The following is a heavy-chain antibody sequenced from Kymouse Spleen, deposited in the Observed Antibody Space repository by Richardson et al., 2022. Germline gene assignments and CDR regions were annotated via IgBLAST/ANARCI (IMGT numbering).Heavy chain of an antibody. Sequence: EVQLVESGGGLVQPGGSLRLSCAASGFTFSDHYMDWVRQAPGKGLEWVGRTRNKANSYTTEYAASVKGRFTISRDDSKNSLYLQMNSLKTEDTAVYYCARSGSYAYYYGMDVWGQGTTVTVSS. CDR2: TRNKANSYTT. J-gene: IGHJ6*02. V-gene: IGHV3-72*01. CDR3: ARSGSYAYYYGMDV. CDR1: GFTFSDHY. D-gene: IGHD1-26*01.